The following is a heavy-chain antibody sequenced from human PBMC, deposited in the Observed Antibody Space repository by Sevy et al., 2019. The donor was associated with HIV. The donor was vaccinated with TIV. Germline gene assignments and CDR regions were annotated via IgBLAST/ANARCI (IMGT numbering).Heavy chain of an antibody. CDR3: ASSPFSGYDYPRPNYYYYMDV. V-gene: IGHV1-24*01. CDR1: GYTLTELS. J-gene: IGHJ6*03. CDR2: LDPEDGET. Sequence: ASVKVSCKVSGYTLTELSIHWVRQAPGKGLEWMGGLDPEDGETIYAQKFQGRVTMTEDTSTDTAYMELSSLRSEDTAVYYCASSPFSGYDYPRPNYYYYMDVWGKGTTVTVSS. D-gene: IGHD5-12*01.